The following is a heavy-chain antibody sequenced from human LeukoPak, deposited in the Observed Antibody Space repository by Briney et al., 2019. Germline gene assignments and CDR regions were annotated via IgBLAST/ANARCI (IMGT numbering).Heavy chain of an antibody. V-gene: IGHV4-38-2*02. J-gene: IGHJ5*02. CDR1: AYSISSDYY. Sequence: SETLSLTCAVSAYSISSDYYWGWIRQPPGKGLEWIGTIYHSGTTYYNPSLKSRVTISVDTSKNQFSLKLSSVTAADTAVYYCVRESGSSGTNWFDPWGQGTLVTVSS. CDR2: IYHSGTT. D-gene: IGHD3-10*01. CDR3: VRESGSSGTNWFDP.